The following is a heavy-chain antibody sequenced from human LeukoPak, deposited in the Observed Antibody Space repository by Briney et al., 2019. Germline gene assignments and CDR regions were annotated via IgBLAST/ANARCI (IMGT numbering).Heavy chain of an antibody. Sequence: GGSLRLSCAASGFTFSSYEMNWVRQAPGKGLECVSYISSSGSAIYYADSVKGRFTISRDNANNSLYLQKNSLRAEDTAVYYCARDQAVAGTFDYWGQGTLVTVSA. CDR3: ARDQAVAGTFDY. D-gene: IGHD6-19*01. CDR1: GFTFSSYE. V-gene: IGHV3-48*03. J-gene: IGHJ4*02. CDR2: ISSSGSAI.